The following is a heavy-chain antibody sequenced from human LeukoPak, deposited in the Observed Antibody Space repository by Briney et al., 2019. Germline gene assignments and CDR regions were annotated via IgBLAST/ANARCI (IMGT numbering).Heavy chain of an antibody. V-gene: IGHV4-61*01. Sequence: SETLSLTCTVSGGSVSSGSYYWSWIRQPPGKGLEWIGCIYYSGSTNYNPSLKSRVTISVDTSKNQFSLKLSSVTAADTAVYYCASRGRQTTGFDYWGQGTLVTVSS. J-gene: IGHJ4*02. CDR1: GGSVSSGSYY. D-gene: IGHD3-10*01. CDR3: ASRGRQTTGFDY. CDR2: IYYSGST.